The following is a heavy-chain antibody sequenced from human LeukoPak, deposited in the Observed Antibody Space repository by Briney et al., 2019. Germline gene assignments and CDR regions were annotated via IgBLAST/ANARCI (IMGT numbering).Heavy chain of an antibody. CDR1: GYTFTSYY. CDR2: INPSDGST. J-gene: IGHJ4*02. Sequence: GASVKVSCKASGYTFTSYYMHWVRQAPGQGLEWMGIINPSDGSTSYAQKFQGRVTMTRDTSTSTVYMELSSLRSEDTAVYYCARSNTMIVVVITGGFDYWGQGTLVTVSS. D-gene: IGHD3-22*01. V-gene: IGHV1-46*01. CDR3: ARSNTMIVVVITGGFDY.